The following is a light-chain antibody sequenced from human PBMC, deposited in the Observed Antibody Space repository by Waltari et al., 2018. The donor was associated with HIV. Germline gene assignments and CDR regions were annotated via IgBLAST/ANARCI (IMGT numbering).Light chain of an antibody. Sequence: QSALTQPASVSGSPGQSITLSCTVTTSDIGGSTYVSWYQQHPGRAPKLLIYEVTNRPSGISYRFSGSKSGNTASMTISGLQAEDEADYYCSSYTTTSTILFGGGTKVTVL. CDR3: SSYTTTSTIL. CDR1: TSDIGGSTY. CDR2: EVT. V-gene: IGLV2-14*01. J-gene: IGLJ3*02.